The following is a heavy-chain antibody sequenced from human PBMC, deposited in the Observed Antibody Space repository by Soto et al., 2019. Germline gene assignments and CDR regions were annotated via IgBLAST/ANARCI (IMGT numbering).Heavy chain of an antibody. D-gene: IGHD1-20*01. CDR2: VNGDGSGT. V-gene: IGHV3-74*01. J-gene: IGHJ3*01. CDR1: GFTFSNYG. CDR3: ARDNWNTV. Sequence: GGSLRLSCAASGFTFSNYGMHWVRQAPGKGLVWVSRVNGDGSGTFYADSVKGRFTISRDNAENTVFLQMNSLRAEDTAVYYCARDNWNTVWGQGTIVTVSS.